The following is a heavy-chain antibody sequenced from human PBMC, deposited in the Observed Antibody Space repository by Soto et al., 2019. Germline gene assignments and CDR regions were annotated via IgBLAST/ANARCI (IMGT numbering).Heavy chain of an antibody. J-gene: IGHJ3*01. CDR3: AREEGYCNGGPCYRGAFDF. V-gene: IGHV3-21*02. CDR2: IGNSNNST. D-gene: IGHD2-15*01. CDR1: GFTFSDYS. Sequence: EVQLVESGGGLVKPGGSPRLSCAASGFTFSDYSMLWVRQAPGKGLEWLAFIGNSNNSTFYADSVRGRFTISRDNPKNSVYLQMNSLREEVTDVYFCAREEGYCNGGPCYRGAFDFWGHGTIVTVSS.